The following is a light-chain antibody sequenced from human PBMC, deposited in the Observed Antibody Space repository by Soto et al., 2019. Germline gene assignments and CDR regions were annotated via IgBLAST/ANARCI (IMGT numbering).Light chain of an antibody. J-gene: IGKJ1*01. CDR1: QGITNG. Sequence: DIQMTQSPSSVSASVGDSVTMTCRASQGITNGLAWYQQKPGKAPKPLIYGASSLQSGVPSRFSGGGSGTEFILTITGLQTEDFATYYCQQYYSFPPRTFGQGTKVEIK. CDR3: QQYYSFPPRT. CDR2: GAS. V-gene: IGKV1-12*01.